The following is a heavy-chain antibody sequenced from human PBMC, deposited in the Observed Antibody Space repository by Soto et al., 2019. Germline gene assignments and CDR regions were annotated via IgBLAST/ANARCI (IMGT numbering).Heavy chain of an antibody. J-gene: IGHJ4*02. V-gene: IGHV1-3*01. CDR2: INAGNGNT. Sequence: GASVKVSCKASGYTFTSYAMHWVRQAPGQRLEWMGWINAGNGNTKYSQKFQGRVTITTDTSASTAYMELRSLRSEDTAVYYCARDPALGGPFDYWGQGTLVTVSS. CDR1: GYTFTSYA. CDR3: ARDPALGGPFDY. D-gene: IGHD3-16*01.